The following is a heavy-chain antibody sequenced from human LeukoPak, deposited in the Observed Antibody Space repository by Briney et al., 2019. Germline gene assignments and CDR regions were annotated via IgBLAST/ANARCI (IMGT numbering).Heavy chain of an antibody. V-gene: IGHV7-4-1*02. J-gene: IGHJ4*02. Sequence: ASVKVSCKASGYSFTNYDINWVRQATGQGLEWMGWINTNTGNPTYAQGFTGRFVFSLDTSVSTAYLQISSLKAEDTAVYYCARAGQQLDFDYWGQGTLVTVSS. CDR2: INTNTGNP. CDR1: GYSFTNYD. D-gene: IGHD6-13*01. CDR3: ARAGQQLDFDY.